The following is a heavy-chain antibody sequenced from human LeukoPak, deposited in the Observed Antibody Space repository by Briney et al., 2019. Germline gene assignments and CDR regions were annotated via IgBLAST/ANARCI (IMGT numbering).Heavy chain of an antibody. Sequence: GRSLRLSCAASGFTFSNAMSWVRQAPGKGLEWVSGISDSGGNTYYADSVKGRFTISRDNSKNTLHLQMSSLRAEDTAVYYCAKDGGAGQLLFWSQGTLVTVSS. CDR2: ISDSGGNT. D-gene: IGHD3-16*01. CDR3: AKDGGAGQLLF. V-gene: IGHV3-23*01. CDR1: GFTFSNA. J-gene: IGHJ4*02.